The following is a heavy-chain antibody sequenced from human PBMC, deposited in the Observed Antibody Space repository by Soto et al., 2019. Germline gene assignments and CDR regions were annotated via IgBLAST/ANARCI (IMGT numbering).Heavy chain of an antibody. CDR3: ARIRRDGYNYFDY. CDR1: GGTFSSYA. Sequence: SVKVSCKASGGTFSSYAISWLRQAPGQGLEWMGGIIPIFGTANYAQKFQGRVTITADESTSTAYMELSSLRSEDTAVYYCARIRRDGYNYFDYWGQGTLVTVSS. J-gene: IGHJ4*02. V-gene: IGHV1-69*13. D-gene: IGHD5-12*01. CDR2: IIPIFGTA.